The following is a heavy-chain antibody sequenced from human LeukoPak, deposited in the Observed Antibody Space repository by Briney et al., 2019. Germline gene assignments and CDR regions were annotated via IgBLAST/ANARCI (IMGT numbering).Heavy chain of an antibody. CDR1: GGPFIIYA. CDR2: IIPILRLT. J-gene: IGHJ4*02. CDR3: ARDLLPDLYTSGGFYFDY. V-gene: IGHV1-69*04. D-gene: IGHD6-19*01. Sequence: GSSVTVSFTSSGGPFIIYAINWVRQAPGQGQEWMGRIIPILRLTNYAQSFHGSVTITAHKSTSTAYMEVSSLRSEDTAVYYCARDLLPDLYTSGGFYFDYWGQGTLVTVSS.